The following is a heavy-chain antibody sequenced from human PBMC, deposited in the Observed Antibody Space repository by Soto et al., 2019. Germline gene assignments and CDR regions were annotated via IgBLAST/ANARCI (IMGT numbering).Heavy chain of an antibody. D-gene: IGHD5-18*01. J-gene: IGHJ3*02. Sequence: QVQMVASGGGVVQPGKSLRLSCAASGFTFSDYGMHWVRQAPARGPEWVALVRDDGSKTYYADSVRGRFTISRDNSKNMLYLQMNSLRVEDTAIYYCATSTATDAFDIWGQGTRVTVSS. V-gene: IGHV3-33*01. CDR3: ATSTATDAFDI. CDR2: VRDDGSKT. CDR1: GFTFSDYG.